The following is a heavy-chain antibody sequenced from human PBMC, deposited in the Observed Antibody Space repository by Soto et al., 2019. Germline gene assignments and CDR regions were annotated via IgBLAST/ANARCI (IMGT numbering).Heavy chain of an antibody. D-gene: IGHD2-15*01. Sequence: ASVKVSCKASGYYFTSYAMHWVRQAPGQRLEWMGWINAGNGNTKYSQKFQGRVTITRDTSASTAYMELSSLRSEDTAVYYCASESSSGGSCPLSYGMDLWSQGTTVTV. CDR2: INAGNGNT. V-gene: IGHV1-3*01. CDR1: GYYFTSYA. J-gene: IGHJ6*02. CDR3: ASESSSGGSCPLSYGMDL.